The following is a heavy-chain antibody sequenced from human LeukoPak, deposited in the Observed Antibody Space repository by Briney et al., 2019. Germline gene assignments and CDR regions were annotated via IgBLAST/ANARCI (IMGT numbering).Heavy chain of an antibody. CDR2: IDRSGGST. CDR1: GFSFNIYA. V-gene: IGHV3-23*01. D-gene: IGHD4-17*01. Sequence: PGGSLRLSCAASGFSFNIYAMSCVRQAPGKGLEWVAAIDRSGGSTFYADSVKGRFTISKDNSKNTLYLQINSLRVDDTAIYYCARGSHGEHDSWGQGTLVTVSS. CDR3: ARGSHGEHDS. J-gene: IGHJ5*01.